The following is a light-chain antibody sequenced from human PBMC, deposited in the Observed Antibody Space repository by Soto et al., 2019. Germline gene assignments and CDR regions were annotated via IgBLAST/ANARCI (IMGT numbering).Light chain of an antibody. CDR1: QTVRSNY. CDR3: QQYGSSPPVT. Sequence: EIVLTQSPGARSLSPGERATLSCRASQTVRSNYLAWYQQKPGQAPRLLIYGASSRATGIPDRFSGSGSGTDFTLTISRLEPEDFAVYYCQQYGSSPPVTFGGGTRVEIK. V-gene: IGKV3-20*01. CDR2: GAS. J-gene: IGKJ4*01.